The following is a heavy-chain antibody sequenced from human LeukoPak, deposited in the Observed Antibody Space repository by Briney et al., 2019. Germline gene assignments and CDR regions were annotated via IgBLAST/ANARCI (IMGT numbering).Heavy chain of an antibody. CDR2: IRTSGTNT. CDR3: ATEAVAGTGFSWFDP. Sequence: GGSLRLSCAASGFTFSSFSMNWVRQAPGKGLEWVSYIRTSGTNTDYTGSVKGRFTISRDNAKNSLYLQMNSLRAEDTAVYYCATEAVAGTGFSWFDPWGQGTLVTVSS. D-gene: IGHD6-19*01. V-gene: IGHV3-48*04. J-gene: IGHJ5*02. CDR1: GFTFSSFS.